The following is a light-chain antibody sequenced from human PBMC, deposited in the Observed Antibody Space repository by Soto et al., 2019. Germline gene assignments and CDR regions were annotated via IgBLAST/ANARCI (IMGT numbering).Light chain of an antibody. CDR2: DVR. CDR3: RSYTPISPYV. CDR1: SRDVGGYNY. V-gene: IGLV2-14*01. Sequence: QSALTQPASVSGSPGQSITISCTGTSRDVGGYNYVSWYQQHPGKAPKLMIYDVRNRPSGVSNRFSGSKSVNTASLTISGLQAEDEADYYCRSYTPISPYVCGSGTKVTVL. J-gene: IGLJ1*01.